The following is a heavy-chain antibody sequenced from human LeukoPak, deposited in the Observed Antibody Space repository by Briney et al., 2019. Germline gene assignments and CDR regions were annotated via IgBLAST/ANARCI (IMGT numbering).Heavy chain of an antibody. CDR1: GVTVRSSY. D-gene: IGHD2/OR15-2a*01. V-gene: IGHV3-53*04. CDR3: ARVPLHPTISSFDY. Sequence: GALRLSCAASGVTVRSSYMTWVRQAPAKGLEWVSLIYNDGRTFYADSLKGRFTVSRHDSKNTLYHQMNSLRPEDTAVYYCARVPLHPTISSFDYWGQGTLVTVSS. CDR2: IYNDGRT. J-gene: IGHJ4*02.